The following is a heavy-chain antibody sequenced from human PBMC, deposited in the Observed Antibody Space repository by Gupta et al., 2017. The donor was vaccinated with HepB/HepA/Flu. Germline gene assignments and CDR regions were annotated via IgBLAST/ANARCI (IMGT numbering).Heavy chain of an antibody. CDR2: ISYAGINK. V-gene: IGHV3-30-3*01. D-gene: IGHD3/OR15-3a*01. J-gene: IGHJ3*02. CDR1: GFNFNPYA. Sequence: QVQLVESGGVVVQPGTSPRLSFASSGFNFNPYAIHCVRQAPGKGLEWVSSISYAGINKYYEVPVKGRFTLSRDDPNDTLYLQLSSMRPEDTAVYYCARERWTGSYYTGTFVMWGQGTRVTVSS. CDR3: ARERWTGSYYTGTFVM.